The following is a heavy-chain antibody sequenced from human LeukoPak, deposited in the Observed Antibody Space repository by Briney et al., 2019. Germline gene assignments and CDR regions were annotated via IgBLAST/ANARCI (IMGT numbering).Heavy chain of an antibody. CDR1: GFTFSSYA. D-gene: IGHD3-22*01. CDR2: ISSSGSTI. V-gene: IGHV3-48*04. J-gene: IGHJ4*02. CDR3: ARAGFTMIEV. Sequence: GGSLRLSCAASGFTFSSYAMHWVRQAPGKGLEWVSYISSSGSTIYYADSVKGRFTISRDNAKNSLYLQMNSLRAEDTAVYYCARAGFTMIEVWGQGTLVTVSS.